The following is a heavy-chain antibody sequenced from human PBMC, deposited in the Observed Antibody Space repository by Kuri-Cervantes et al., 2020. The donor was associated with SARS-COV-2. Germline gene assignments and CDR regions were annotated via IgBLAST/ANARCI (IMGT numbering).Heavy chain of an antibody. CDR2: ISGSGGST. CDR1: GFTFSDYY. CDR3: AKDPSSSWSDYFDY. V-gene: IGHV3-23*01. J-gene: IGHJ4*02. Sequence: GESLKISCAASGFTFSDYYMSWIRQAPGKGLEWVSAISGSGGSTYYADSVKGRFTISRDNSKTTLYLQMNSMRAEDTAVYYCAKDPSSSWSDYFDYWGQGTLVTVSS. D-gene: IGHD6-13*01.